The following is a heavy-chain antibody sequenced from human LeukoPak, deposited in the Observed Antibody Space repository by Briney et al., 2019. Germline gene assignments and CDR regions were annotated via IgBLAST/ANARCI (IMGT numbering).Heavy chain of an antibody. CDR3: ARDFAMIEDWFDP. CDR2: IRYDGSNK. D-gene: IGHD3-22*01. Sequence: GGSLRLSCAASGFTFSSYGMHWVRQAPGKGLEWVAFIRYDGSNKYYADSVKGRFTISRDNSKNTLYLQMNSLRAEDTAVYYCARDFAMIEDWFDPWGQGTLVTVSS. V-gene: IGHV3-30*02. CDR1: GFTFSSYG. J-gene: IGHJ5*02.